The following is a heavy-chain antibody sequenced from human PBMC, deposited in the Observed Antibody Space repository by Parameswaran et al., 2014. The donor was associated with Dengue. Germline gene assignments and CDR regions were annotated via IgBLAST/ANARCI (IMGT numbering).Heavy chain of an antibody. Sequence: WVRQAPGQGLEWMGIINPSGGSTSYAQKFQGRVTMTRDTSTSTVYMELSSLRSEDTAVYYCARAPYSSSWYGSYYYGMDVRGQGTTVTVSS. CDR3: ARAPYSSSWYGSYYYGMDV. V-gene: IGHV1-46*03. J-gene: IGHJ6*02. CDR2: INPSGGST. D-gene: IGHD6-13*01.